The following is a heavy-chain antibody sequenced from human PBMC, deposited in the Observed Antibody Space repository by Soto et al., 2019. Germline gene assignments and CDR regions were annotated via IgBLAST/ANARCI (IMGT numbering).Heavy chain of an antibody. Sequence: EVQLLESGGGLVQPGGSVRLSCAASGLTFGNYAMSWVRQAPGKGLEWVSAISGDSGRTYYADSVKGRFTISRDNSKNRLYLQMTTLRPEDTAVYYCAVAANCGSDCSAASYWYFDIWGRGTLVTVSS. V-gene: IGHV3-23*01. CDR3: AVAANCGSDCSAASYWYFDI. CDR2: ISGDSGRT. D-gene: IGHD2-21*02. CDR1: GLTFGNYA. J-gene: IGHJ2*01.